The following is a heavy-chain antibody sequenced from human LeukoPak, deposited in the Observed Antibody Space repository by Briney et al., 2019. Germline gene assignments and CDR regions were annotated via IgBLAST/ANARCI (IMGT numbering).Heavy chain of an antibody. CDR3: ARSRYDYIWGIDY. CDR2: IHPSGINT. J-gene: IGHJ4*02. V-gene: IGHV3-NL1*01. Sequence: GGSLRLSCAASGFTFSSYAMHWVRQAPGKGLEWVSTIHPSGINTHHADSVKGRFTISRDNAKNTLYLQVNSLRDEDTAVFYCARSRYDYIWGIDYWGQGTLVTISS. CDR1: GFTFSSYA. D-gene: IGHD3-16*01.